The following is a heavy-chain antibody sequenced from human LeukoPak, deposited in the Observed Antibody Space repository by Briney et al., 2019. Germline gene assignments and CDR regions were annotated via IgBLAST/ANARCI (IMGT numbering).Heavy chain of an antibody. Sequence: KPSQTLSLTCTVSGGSISSGDYYWSWIRQPPGKGLEWIGYIYYSGSTYYNPSLKSRVTISVDRSKNQFSLKLSSVTAADTAVYYCARGSTVTLPFDYWGQGTLVTVSS. D-gene: IGHD4-17*01. J-gene: IGHJ4*02. CDR3: ARGSTVTLPFDY. CDR1: GGSISSGDYY. CDR2: IYYSGST. V-gene: IGHV4-30-4*08.